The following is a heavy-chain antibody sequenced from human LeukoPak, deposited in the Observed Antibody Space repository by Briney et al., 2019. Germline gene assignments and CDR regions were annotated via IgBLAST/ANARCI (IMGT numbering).Heavy chain of an antibody. D-gene: IGHD3-3*01. V-gene: IGHV3-21*01. J-gene: IGHJ6*03. CDR3: ASPLNDYDFWSGYSHYMDV. CDR1: GFTFSSYS. Sequence: GGSLRLSCAASGFTFSSYSMNWVRQAPGKGLEWVSSISSSSSYIYYADSVKGRFTISRDNAKNSLYLQMNSLRAEDTAVYYCASPLNDYDFWSGYSHYMDVWGKGTTVTVSS. CDR2: ISSSSSYI.